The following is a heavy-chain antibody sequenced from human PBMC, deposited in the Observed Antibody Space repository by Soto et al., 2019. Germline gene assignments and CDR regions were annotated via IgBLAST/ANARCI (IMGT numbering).Heavy chain of an antibody. D-gene: IGHD2-2*01. CDR2: ISYDGSNK. Sequence: QVQLVESGGGVVQPGRSLRLSCAASGFTFSSYGMHWVRQAPGKGLEWVAVISYDGSNKYYADSVKGRFTISRDNSKNTPYLQMNSLRAEDTAVYYCFTYQLLSRYYYYGMDVWGQGTTVTVSS. V-gene: IGHV3-30*03. CDR3: FTYQLLSRYYYYGMDV. J-gene: IGHJ6*02. CDR1: GFTFSSYG.